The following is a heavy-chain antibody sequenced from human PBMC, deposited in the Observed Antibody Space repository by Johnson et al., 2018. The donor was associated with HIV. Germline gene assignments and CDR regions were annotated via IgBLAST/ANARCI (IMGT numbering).Heavy chain of an antibody. D-gene: IGHD6-6*01. Sequence: QVQLVESGGGLVKPGGSLRLFCAASGFTFSDYYMNWIRQTPGKGLEWVSYISSSGSTIYYADSVKGRFSISRDNAKNSLYLQMNSLRAEDTAVYYCARELVRYAFDIWGQGTMVTVSS. CDR2: ISSSGSTI. CDR3: ARELVRYAFDI. J-gene: IGHJ3*02. CDR1: GFTFSDYY. V-gene: IGHV3-11*04.